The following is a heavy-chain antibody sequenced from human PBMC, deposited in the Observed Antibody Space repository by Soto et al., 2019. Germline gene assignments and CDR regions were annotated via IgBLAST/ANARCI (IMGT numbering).Heavy chain of an antibody. CDR1: GFTFSSYG. J-gene: IGHJ4*02. D-gene: IGHD6-19*01. V-gene: IGHV3-30*18. CDR3: AKDLAYIAVAGRVDY. Sequence: VQLVESGGGLVQPGGSLRLSCAASGFTFSSYGMHWVRQAPGKGLEWVAVISYDGSNKYYADSVKGRFTISRDNSKNTLYLQMNSLRAEDTAVYYCAKDLAYIAVAGRVDYWGQGTLVTVSS. CDR2: ISYDGSNK.